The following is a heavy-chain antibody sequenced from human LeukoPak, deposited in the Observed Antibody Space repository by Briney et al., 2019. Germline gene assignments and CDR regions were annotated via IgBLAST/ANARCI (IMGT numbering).Heavy chain of an antibody. J-gene: IGHJ4*02. V-gene: IGHV1-2*02. CDR1: GYIFSDYY. D-gene: IGHD3-22*01. Sequence: ASVKVSCKASGYIFSDYYMHWVRQAPGQGLEWMGWINPNSGGTNYAQKVQARVTMTTDTSTSTAYMELRSLRSDDTAVYYCARDLTHRRNYDNSGYQIVPAFWGQGTLVTVSS. CDR3: ARDLTHRRNYDNSGYQIVPAF. CDR2: INPNSGGT.